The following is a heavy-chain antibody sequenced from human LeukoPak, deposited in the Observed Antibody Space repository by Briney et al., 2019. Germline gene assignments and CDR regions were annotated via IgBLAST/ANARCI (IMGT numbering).Heavy chain of an antibody. CDR3: AKDLLTYYYGSGSSPPDY. D-gene: IGHD3-10*01. J-gene: IGHJ4*02. V-gene: IGHV3-23*01. CDR1: GFTFSSYA. Sequence: PGGSLRLSCAASGFTFSSYAMSWVRQAPGKGLEWVSAISGSGGSTYYADSVKGRFTISRDNSKNTLYLQMNSLRAEDTAVYYCAKDLLTYYYGSGSSPPDYWGQGTLATVSS. CDR2: ISGSGGST.